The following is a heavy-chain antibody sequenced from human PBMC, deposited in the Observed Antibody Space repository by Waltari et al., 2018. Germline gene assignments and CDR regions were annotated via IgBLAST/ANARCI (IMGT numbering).Heavy chain of an antibody. D-gene: IGHD4-4*01. Sequence: EVQLVESGGGLVQPGGSLRLSCAASGFTFSSHWMHWVHQAPGTGLVWVSRINTDGSDTAYADSVRGRFTISRDNAKNTLFLQMNSLRVEDTAVYYCARAYSGKKNPKESWGQGTLVTVSS. J-gene: IGHJ5*02. CDR1: GFTFSSHW. V-gene: IGHV3-74*03. CDR3: ARAYSGKKNPKES. CDR2: INTDGSDT.